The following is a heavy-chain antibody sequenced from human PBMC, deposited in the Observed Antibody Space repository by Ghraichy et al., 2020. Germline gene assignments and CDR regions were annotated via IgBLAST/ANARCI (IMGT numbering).Heavy chain of an antibody. J-gene: IGHJ4*02. D-gene: IGHD3-10*01. CDR1: GESFSGYS. Sequence: SETLSLTCAVYGESFSGYSWTWIRQPPGKGLEWIGEINHSGSTNYNPSLKSRVTILVDTSKKQFSLKLSSVTAADTAVYYCARGAYYGSGPLGYWGQGTQVTVSS. CDR3: ARGAYYGSGPLGY. CDR2: INHSGST. V-gene: IGHV4-34*01.